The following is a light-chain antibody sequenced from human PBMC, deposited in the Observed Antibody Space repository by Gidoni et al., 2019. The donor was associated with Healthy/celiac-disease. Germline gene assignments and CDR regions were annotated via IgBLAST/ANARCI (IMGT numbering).Light chain of an antibody. CDR2: KDS. CDR3: QSADSSGTYVV. J-gene: IGLJ2*01. V-gene: IGLV3-25*03. Sequence: SYELTQPPSGSVSPGQTARITCSGDALPKQYAYWYQQKPGPAPVLVIYKDSERPSGIPERFSGSSSGTTVTLTISGVQAEDDADYYCQSADSSGTYVVFGGGTKLTVL. CDR1: ALPKQY.